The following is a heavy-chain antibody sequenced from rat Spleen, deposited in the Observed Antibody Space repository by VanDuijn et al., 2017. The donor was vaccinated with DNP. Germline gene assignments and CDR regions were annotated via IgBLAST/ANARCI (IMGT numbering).Heavy chain of an antibody. CDR2: INSAGST. D-gene: IGHD1-6*01. Sequence: EVQLQESGPGLVKPSQSLSLTCSVTGYSITSSYRWNWIRKFPGNKLEWMGYINSAGSTTYNPSLKSRISITRDTSKNQFFLQVNSVTTEDTATYYCAREVYYGWDYWGQGVLVTVSS. CDR3: AREVYYGWDY. J-gene: IGHJ2*01. CDR1: GYSITSSYR. V-gene: IGHV3-3*01.